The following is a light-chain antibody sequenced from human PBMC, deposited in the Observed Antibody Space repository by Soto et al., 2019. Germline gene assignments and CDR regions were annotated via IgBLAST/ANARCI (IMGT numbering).Light chain of an antibody. J-gene: IGKJ1*01. CDR1: QDISNY. Sequence: DIQMTQSPSSLSASVGASVTITSQASQDISNYLNWYQQKPGKAPKIRIYKASTLKSGVPSRLSGSGSGTEFTLTISSMHPDDFASYYCQQYSRDSTFGQGTKVDIK. CDR2: KAS. CDR3: QQYSRDST. V-gene: IGKV1-5*03.